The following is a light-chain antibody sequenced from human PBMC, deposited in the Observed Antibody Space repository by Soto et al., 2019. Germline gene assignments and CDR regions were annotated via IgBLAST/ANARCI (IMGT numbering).Light chain of an antibody. J-gene: IGLJ1*01. CDR2: DVS. CDR1: SSDVGRYSY. CDR3: CSYADTDSGV. V-gene: IGLV2-11*01. Sequence: QSVLTQPRSVSGSPGQSVSISCTGTSSDVGRYSYVSWYQQHPGKAPKLMIYDVSERPSGVPDRFSGSKSGNTASLTISGLQAEDEADYYCCSYADTDSGVFGTGVKSPS.